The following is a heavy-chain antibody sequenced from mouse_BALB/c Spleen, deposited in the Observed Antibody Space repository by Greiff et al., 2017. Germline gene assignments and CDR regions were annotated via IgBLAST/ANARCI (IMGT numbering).Heavy chain of an antibody. CDR1: GYTFSSYW. Sequence: QVQLKQSGAELMKPGASVKISCKATGYTFSSYWIEWVKQRPGHGLEWIGEILPGSGSTNYNEKFKGKATFTADTSSNTAYMQLSSLTSEDSAVYYCARRGYGFAYWGEGTLVTVSA. CDR3: ARRGYGFAY. D-gene: IGHD2-14*01. V-gene: IGHV1-9*01. CDR2: ILPGSGST. J-gene: IGHJ3*01.